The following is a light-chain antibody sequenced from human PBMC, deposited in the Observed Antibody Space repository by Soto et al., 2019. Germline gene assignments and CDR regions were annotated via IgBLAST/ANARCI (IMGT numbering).Light chain of an antibody. Sequence: EIVMTQSPATLSVSPGERATLSCRASQSVSSNLAWYQQKPGQAPRLLIYGASTRGTGIPARFSGSGSGTEFTLTISSLQSEDFAVYYCHQYNNWPSFGPGTKLDIK. CDR3: HQYNNWPS. J-gene: IGKJ3*01. CDR1: QSVSSN. CDR2: GAS. V-gene: IGKV3D-15*01.